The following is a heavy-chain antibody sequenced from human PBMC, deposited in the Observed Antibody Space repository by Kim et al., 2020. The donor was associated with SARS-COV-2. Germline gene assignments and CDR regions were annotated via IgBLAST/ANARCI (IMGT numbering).Heavy chain of an antibody. CDR3: AKDYYGLGNAFNI. D-gene: IGHD3-10*01. V-gene: IGHV3-9*01. J-gene: IGHJ3*02. Sequence: GYAASVKGRFIIARDNAKNSLFLQLNSLRLEDTAFYYCAKDYYGLGNAFNIWGQGTLVTVSP.